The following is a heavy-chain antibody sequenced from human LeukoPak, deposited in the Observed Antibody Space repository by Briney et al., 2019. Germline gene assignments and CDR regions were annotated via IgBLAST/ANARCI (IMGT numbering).Heavy chain of an antibody. Sequence: GGSLGLSCAVSGFTFSGYWMHWVRQAPGKGLEWVSRINPDGGITNYADSVKGRFTISRDNAENTVHLQMNSLRGDDTAVYYCVRGAVGTGVWFDPWGQGTLVTVPS. J-gene: IGHJ5*02. CDR3: VRGAVGTGVWFDP. D-gene: IGHD1-26*01. CDR2: INPDGGIT. CDR1: GFTFSGYW. V-gene: IGHV3-74*01.